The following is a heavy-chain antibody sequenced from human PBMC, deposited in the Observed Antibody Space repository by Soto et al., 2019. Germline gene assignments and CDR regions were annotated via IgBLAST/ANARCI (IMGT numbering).Heavy chain of an antibody. CDR2: IIPISGAA. CDR1: GGTFSNYV. D-gene: IGHD1-7*01. V-gene: IGHV1-69*06. CDR3: ARDMTRTVVPYFDF. Sequence: QVQLVQSGAEVKKPGSSVKVSCKASGGTFSNYVVNWLRQAPGQWLEWMGRIIPISGAANYAQKFQGRVTITADKSTSTSYMELSSLRSEDTAVYYCARDMTRTVVPYFDFWGQRTLVTVSS. J-gene: IGHJ4*02.